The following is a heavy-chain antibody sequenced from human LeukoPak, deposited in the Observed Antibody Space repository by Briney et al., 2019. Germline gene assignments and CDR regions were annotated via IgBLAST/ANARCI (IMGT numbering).Heavy chain of an antibody. CDR1: GGSISSGGYY. CDR3: ARDQSTWFFDY. V-gene: IGHV4-31*03. D-gene: IGHD6-13*01. Sequence: TSETLSLTCTVSGGSISSGGYYWNWIRQHPGKGLEWIGYIYYSGSTYYNPPLKSRVTISVDTSKNQFSLKLSSVTAADTAVYYCARDQSTWFFDYWGQGTLVTVPS. J-gene: IGHJ4*02. CDR2: IYYSGST.